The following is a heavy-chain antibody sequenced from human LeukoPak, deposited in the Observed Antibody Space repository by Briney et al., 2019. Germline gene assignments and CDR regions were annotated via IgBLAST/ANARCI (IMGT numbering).Heavy chain of an antibody. CDR3: AHIRYDYTRLDY. J-gene: IGHJ4*02. V-gene: IGHV2-5*02. CDR2: IYWDDDK. Sequence: SGPTLVKPTQNLTLTCTFSGFSISTSGVGVGWIRQPPGKALEWLALIYWDDDKRYSPSLKSRLTITQDSSKNQVVLTMNHMDPVDTATYYCAHIRYDYTRLDYWGQGTLVTVSS. D-gene: IGHD4-11*01. CDR1: GFSISTSGVG.